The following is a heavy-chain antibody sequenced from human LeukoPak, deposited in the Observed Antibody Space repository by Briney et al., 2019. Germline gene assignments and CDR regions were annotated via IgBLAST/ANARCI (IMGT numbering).Heavy chain of an antibody. CDR1: GFTFDDYA. CDR2: ISWNSGSI. D-gene: IGHD6-6*01. J-gene: IGHJ4*02. Sequence: GGSLRLSCAASGFTFDDYAMHWVRQAPGKGLEWVSGISWNSGSIGYADSVKGRFTISRDNAKNSLYLQMNSLRTEDTALYYCAKDIGSRPSIAALDYWGQGTLVTVSS. V-gene: IGHV3-9*01. CDR3: AKDIGSRPSIAALDY.